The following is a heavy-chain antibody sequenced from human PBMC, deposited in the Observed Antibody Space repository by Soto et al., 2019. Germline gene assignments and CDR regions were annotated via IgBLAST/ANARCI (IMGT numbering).Heavy chain of an antibody. Sequence: GGSLRLSCAASGFTFSSYAMSWVRQAPGKGLEWVSAISGSGGSTYYADSVKGRFTISRDNSKNTLYLQMNSLRAEDTAVYYCAKAMNSERITMIVVVIDLDYWGQGTLVTVSS. V-gene: IGHV3-23*01. J-gene: IGHJ4*02. CDR1: GFTFSSYA. D-gene: IGHD3-22*01. CDR2: ISGSGGST. CDR3: AKAMNSERITMIVVVIDLDY.